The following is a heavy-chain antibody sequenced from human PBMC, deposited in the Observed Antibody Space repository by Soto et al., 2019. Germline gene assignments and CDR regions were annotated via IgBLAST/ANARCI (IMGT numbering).Heavy chain of an antibody. Sequence: GGSLILSCAASGFSFSRHSMNWVRQAPGKGLEWVSTIYTGGTTYYADSVKGRFTISRDNSKNTLYLQIDSLTAEDTAVYYCARDTSGWREGGFDYWGQGALVTVSS. CDR3: ARDTSGWREGGFDY. D-gene: IGHD6-19*01. CDR2: IYTGGTT. V-gene: IGHV3-53*01. CDR1: GFSFSRHS. J-gene: IGHJ4*02.